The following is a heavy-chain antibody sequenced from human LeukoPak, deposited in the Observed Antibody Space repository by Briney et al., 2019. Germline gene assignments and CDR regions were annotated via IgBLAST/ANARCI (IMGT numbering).Heavy chain of an antibody. J-gene: IGHJ2*01. V-gene: IGHV3-23*01. D-gene: IGHD2-15*01. Sequence: GGSLRLSCAASGFTFSSYAMSWVRQAPGKGLEWVSAISGSGGSTYYADSVKGRFTISRDNSKNTLYLQMNSLRAEDTAVYYCAKRPAVAATKDSLNWYFDLWGRGTLVTVSS. CDR3: AKRPAVAATKDSLNWYFDL. CDR2: ISGSGGST. CDR1: GFTFSSYA.